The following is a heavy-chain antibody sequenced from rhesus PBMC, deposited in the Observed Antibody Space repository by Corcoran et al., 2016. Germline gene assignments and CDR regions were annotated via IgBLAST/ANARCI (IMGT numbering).Heavy chain of an antibody. CDR1: GGSISSSY. CDR2: IYGSGSST. J-gene: IGHJ6*01. CDR3: ASDSPYYYGLDS. V-gene: IGHV4-169*02. Sequence: QLQLQESGPGLVKPSETLSVTCAVSGGSISSSYWSWIRQAPGQGLEWIGYIYGSGSSTNYNPSLKSRVTRSVDTSKNQLSLKLSSVTAADTAVYYCASDSPYYYGLDSWGQGVVVTVSS.